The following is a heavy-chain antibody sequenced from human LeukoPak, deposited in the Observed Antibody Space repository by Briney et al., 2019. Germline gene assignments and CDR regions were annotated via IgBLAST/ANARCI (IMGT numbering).Heavy chain of an antibody. Sequence: SETLSLTCTVSGGSISSSSYYWGWIRQPPGKGLEWIGSIYYSGSTYYNPSLKSRVTISVDTSKNQFSLKLSSVTAADTAVYYCARQAMDLTGEAFDIWGQGTMVTVSS. D-gene: IGHD7-27*01. CDR3: ARQAMDLTGEAFDI. J-gene: IGHJ3*02. CDR1: GGSISSSSYY. V-gene: IGHV4-39*01. CDR2: IYYSGST.